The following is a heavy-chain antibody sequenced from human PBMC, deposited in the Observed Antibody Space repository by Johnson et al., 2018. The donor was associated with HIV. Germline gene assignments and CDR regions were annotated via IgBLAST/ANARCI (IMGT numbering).Heavy chain of an antibody. CDR2: INQDGSEK. CDR1: GFTLSNYW. J-gene: IGHJ3*02. V-gene: IGHV3-7*05. D-gene: IGHD3-22*01. Sequence: VQLVESGGGLVQRGGSLRLSCAASGFTLSNYWMSWVRQAPGKGLEWVANINQDGSEKYFVDSVKGRFTISRDNAKNSLYLQMNTLRAEDTAVYYCARLIAVVRDGFDIWGQGTMVTVSA. CDR3: ARLIAVVRDGFDI.